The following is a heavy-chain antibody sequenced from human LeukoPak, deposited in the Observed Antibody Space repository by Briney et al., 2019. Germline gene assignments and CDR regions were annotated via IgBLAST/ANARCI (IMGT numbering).Heavy chain of an antibody. Sequence: GGSLRLSCAASGFTFSSYAMSWVRQAPGKGLEWVSAISGSGGSTYYADSVKGRFTISRDNSKNTLYLQMNSLRAEDTAVYYCASGRGGGIAAAGTFDYWGQGTLVTVSS. V-gene: IGHV3-23*01. CDR3: ASGRGGGIAAAGTFDY. CDR1: GFTFSSYA. D-gene: IGHD6-13*01. J-gene: IGHJ4*02. CDR2: ISGSGGST.